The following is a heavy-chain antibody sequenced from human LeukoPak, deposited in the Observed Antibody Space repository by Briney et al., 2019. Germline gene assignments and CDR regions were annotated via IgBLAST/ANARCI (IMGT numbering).Heavy chain of an antibody. V-gene: IGHV1-69*04. CDR3: ARGSSFDSSGYYYDPRDYFDY. CDR2: IIPIFGIA. Sequence: ASVKVSCKASGGTFSSYAISWVRQAPGQGLEWMGKIIPIFGIANYAQKFQGRVTITADKSTSTAYMELSSLRSEDTAVYYCARGSSFDSSGYYYDPRDYFDYWGQGTLVTVSS. J-gene: IGHJ4*02. CDR1: GGTFSSYA. D-gene: IGHD3-22*01.